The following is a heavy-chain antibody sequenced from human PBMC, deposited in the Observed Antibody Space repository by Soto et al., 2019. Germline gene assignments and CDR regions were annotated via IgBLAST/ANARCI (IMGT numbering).Heavy chain of an antibody. CDR2: IWYDGSNK. D-gene: IGHD6-19*01. CDR1: GFIFNEYG. CDR3: ARTWGGTLAAGTRFDF. V-gene: IGHV3-33*01. Sequence: PGESLKISCAASGFIFNEYGMHWVRQAPGKGLEWVAVIWYDGSNKYYADSVKGRFTFSRDNSKNTMSLQMNSLRVEDTAVYYCARTWGGTLAAGTRFDFWGQGTLVTVSS. J-gene: IGHJ4*02.